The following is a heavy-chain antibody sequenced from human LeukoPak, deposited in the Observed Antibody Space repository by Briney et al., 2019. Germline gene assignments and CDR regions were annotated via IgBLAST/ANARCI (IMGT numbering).Heavy chain of an antibody. CDR3: AKQLAAALDAFDI. V-gene: IGHV3-23*01. Sequence: GGSLRLSCAASGFTFSSYAMSWVRQAPGKGLEWVSGVSGGGGGTYNADSVKGRFTISRDNPKNTLYLQMSSLRAEDTAVYYCAKQLAAALDAFDIWGQGTMVTVSS. CDR2: VSGGGGGT. CDR1: GFTFSSYA. D-gene: IGHD6-13*01. J-gene: IGHJ3*02.